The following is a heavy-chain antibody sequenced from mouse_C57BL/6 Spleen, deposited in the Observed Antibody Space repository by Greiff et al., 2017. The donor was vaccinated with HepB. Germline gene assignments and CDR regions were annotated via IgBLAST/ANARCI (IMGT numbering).Heavy chain of an antibody. CDR1: GYSITSGYY. CDR2: ISYDGSN. Sequence: LMESGPGLVKPSQSLSLTCSVTGYSITSGYYWNWIRQFPGNKLEWMGYISYDGSNNYNPSLKNRISITRDTSKNQFFLKLNSVTTEDTATYYCARAYDYDGVYYAMDYWGQGTSVTVSS. J-gene: IGHJ4*01. D-gene: IGHD2-4*01. CDR3: ARAYDYDGVYYAMDY. V-gene: IGHV3-6*01.